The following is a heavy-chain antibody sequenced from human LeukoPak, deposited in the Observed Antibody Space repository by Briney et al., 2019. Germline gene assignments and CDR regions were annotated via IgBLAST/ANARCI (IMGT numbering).Heavy chain of an antibody. CDR3: ARQERDTRGSGY. CDR1: GYTFSYYW. CDR2: IYPGDSEDSEA. V-gene: IGHV5-51*01. Sequence: GESLKISCKGSGYTFSYYWIGWLRQLPGKGLEWMGLIYPGDSEDSEATYSPSFQGQVTISVDKSISTAYLQWNSLKASDTAIYYCARQERDTRGSGYWGQGTLVTVSS. D-gene: IGHD6-19*01. J-gene: IGHJ4*02.